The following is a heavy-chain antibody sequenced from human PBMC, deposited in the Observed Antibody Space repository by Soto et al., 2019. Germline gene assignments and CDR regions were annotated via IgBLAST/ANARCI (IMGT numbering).Heavy chain of an antibody. D-gene: IGHD6-19*01. CDR3: ARDYSSGWYGL. CDR2: IYYNGTT. CDR1: GGSVSSRHY. Sequence: QVQLQESGPGLVKPSETLSLTCTVSGGSVSSRHYWSWIRQPPGKGLEWIGYIYYNGTTNYNTSLKSRITISLDTSTNQVSLKLSSVTARDTAVYYCARDYSSGWYGLWGRGTLVTVSS. V-gene: IGHV4-61*01. J-gene: IGHJ4*02.